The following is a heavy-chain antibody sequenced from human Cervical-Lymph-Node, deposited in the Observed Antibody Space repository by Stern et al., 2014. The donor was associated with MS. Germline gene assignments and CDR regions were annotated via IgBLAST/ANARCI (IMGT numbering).Heavy chain of an antibody. J-gene: IGHJ4*02. CDR2: INTYGRST. CDR1: GFTFSSYW. D-gene: IGHD6-13*01. Sequence: EVQLLESGGGLVQPGGSLRLSCAASGFTFSSYWMHWVRQAPGKGLVWVSRINTYGRSTNYADSVKGRFTISRDNAKNTLYLRMNSLRVEDTAVYYCARGTVAAAGTDYWGQGTLVTVSS. CDR3: ARGTVAAAGTDY. V-gene: IGHV3-74*02.